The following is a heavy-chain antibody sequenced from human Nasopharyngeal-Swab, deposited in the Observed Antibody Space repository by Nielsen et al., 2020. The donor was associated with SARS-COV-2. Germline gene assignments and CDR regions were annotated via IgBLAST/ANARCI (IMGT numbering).Heavy chain of an antibody. J-gene: IGHJ6*03. CDR3: ARQGAVAGYYYYYMDV. Sequence: GESLKISCKGSGYSFTSYWIGWVRQMPGKGLEWIGIIYPGDSDTRYSPSFQGQVTISADKSISTAYLQWSSLKASDTAMYYCARQGAVAGYYYYYMDVWGKGTTVTVS. D-gene: IGHD6-19*01. CDR2: IYPGDSDT. V-gene: IGHV5-51*01. CDR1: GYSFTSYW.